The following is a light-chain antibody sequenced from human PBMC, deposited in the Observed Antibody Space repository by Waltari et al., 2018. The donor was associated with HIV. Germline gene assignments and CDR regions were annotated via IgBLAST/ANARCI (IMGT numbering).Light chain of an antibody. Sequence: QSALTQPASVSGSPGQSITISCTGTSSNVGSYALVPWYQQHPGEAPKLIIYEVTKRPSGVSNRFSGSKSGNTASLTISGLQAEDEADYYCCSCPRSGIRYVFGTGTKVTVL. V-gene: IGLV2-23*02. CDR1: SSNVGSYAL. CDR2: EVT. CDR3: CSCPRSGIRYV. J-gene: IGLJ1*01.